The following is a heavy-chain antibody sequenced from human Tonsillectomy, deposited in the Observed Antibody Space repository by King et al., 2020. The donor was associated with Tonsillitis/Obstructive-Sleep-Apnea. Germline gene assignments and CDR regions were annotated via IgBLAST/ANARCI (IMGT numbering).Heavy chain of an antibody. Sequence: VQLQESGPGLVKPSETLSLTCTVSGGSISSYYWSWIRQPPGKGLEWIGYIYYSGSTNYNPSLKSRVTISVDTSKNQFSLKLSSVTAADTAVYYCARYYDFWGGAFDYWGQGTLVTVSS. V-gene: IGHV4-59*08. J-gene: IGHJ4*02. CDR2: IYYSGST. D-gene: IGHD3-3*01. CDR1: GGSISSYY. CDR3: ARYYDFWGGAFDY.